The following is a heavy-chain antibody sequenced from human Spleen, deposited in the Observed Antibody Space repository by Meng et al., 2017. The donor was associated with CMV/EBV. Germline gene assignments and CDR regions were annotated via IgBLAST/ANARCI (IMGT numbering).Heavy chain of an antibody. CDR2: INHSGST. J-gene: IGHJ4*02. Sequence: SETLSLTCAVYGGSFSGYYWSWIRQPPGKGLEWIGEINHSGSTNYNPSLKSRVTISVDTSKNQFSLKLSSVTAADTAVYYCARDRGYSYGYFDYWGQGTLVTVSS. CDR3: ARDRGYSYGYFDY. V-gene: IGHV4-34*01. D-gene: IGHD5-18*01. CDR1: GGSFSGYY.